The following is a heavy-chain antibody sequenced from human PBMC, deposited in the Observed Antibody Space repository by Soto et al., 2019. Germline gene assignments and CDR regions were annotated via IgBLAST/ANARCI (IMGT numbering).Heavy chain of an antibody. Sequence: EVQLVESGGGLVQPGGSLRLSCAASGFTFSSYDMHWVCQATGKGLEWVSAIGTAGDTYYPGSVKGRFTISRENAKNSLYLQMNSLRAEDTAVYYCARDRRDYYGSGSYDAFDIWGQGTMVTVSS. CDR1: GFTFSSYD. V-gene: IGHV3-13*01. CDR3: ARDRRDYYGSGSYDAFDI. D-gene: IGHD3-10*01. J-gene: IGHJ3*02. CDR2: IGTAGDT.